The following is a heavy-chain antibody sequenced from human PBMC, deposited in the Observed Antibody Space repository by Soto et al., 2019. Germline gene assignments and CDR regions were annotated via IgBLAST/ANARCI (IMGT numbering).Heavy chain of an antibody. Sequence: QVQLVQSGAEEKKPGASVKVSCEASGYTFTSYAIHWVRQAPGQRLEWMGWINAGNGNTKYSQKFQGRVTITRDTSASTAYMELSSLRSEDTAVYYCARGYYYDSSGYYTPSDYWGQGTLVTVSS. CDR1: GYTFTSYA. CDR3: ARGYYYDSSGYYTPSDY. D-gene: IGHD3-22*01. CDR2: INAGNGNT. V-gene: IGHV1-3*05. J-gene: IGHJ4*02.